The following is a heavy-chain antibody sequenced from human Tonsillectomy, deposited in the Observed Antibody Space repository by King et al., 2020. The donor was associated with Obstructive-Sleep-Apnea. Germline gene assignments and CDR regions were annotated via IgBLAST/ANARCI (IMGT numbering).Heavy chain of an antibody. Sequence: VQLVESGGVLVQPGGSLRLSCAASGFTFSNYPMSWVRQAPGKGLEWVSAISGNGVGTYFADSVKGRFTISRDNSKDTLYLLMNSLRAEDTAVYYCASSIMVRGARFDYWGQGTLVTVSS. D-gene: IGHD3-10*01. CDR1: GFTFSNYP. J-gene: IGHJ4*02. CDR3: ASSIMVRGARFDY. V-gene: IGHV3-23*04. CDR2: ISGNGVGT.